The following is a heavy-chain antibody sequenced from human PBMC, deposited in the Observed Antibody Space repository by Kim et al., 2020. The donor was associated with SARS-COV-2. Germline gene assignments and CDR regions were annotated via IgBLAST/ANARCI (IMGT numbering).Heavy chain of an antibody. D-gene: IGHD3-10*01. J-gene: IGHJ6*04. CDR2: ISYDGGIK. CDR3: ATDRGKMVRGVIIDYYHYVMDV. CDR1: GLTFSNFG. V-gene: IGHV3-30*03. Sequence: GGSLRLSCAASGLTFSNFGMHWVRQAPGKGLEWVAIISYDGGIKYYADSVKGRFTISRDNSKNTLYLQMNSLRAEDTAVYYCATDRGKMVRGVIIDYYHYVMDVWDKGTTVNVSS.